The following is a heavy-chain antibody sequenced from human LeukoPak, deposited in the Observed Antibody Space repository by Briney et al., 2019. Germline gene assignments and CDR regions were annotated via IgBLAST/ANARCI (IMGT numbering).Heavy chain of an antibody. D-gene: IGHD3-9*01. CDR2: IYTSGST. CDR3: ARTYYDILTGYYTAFDY. CDR1: GGSISSYY. V-gene: IGHV4-4*07. Sequence: SETLSLTCTVSGGSISSYYWSWIRQPAGKGLEWIGRIYTSGSTNYNPSLKSRVTMSVDTSKNQFSLKLSSVTAADTAVYYCARTYYDILTGYYTAFDYWGQGTLVTVSS. J-gene: IGHJ4*02.